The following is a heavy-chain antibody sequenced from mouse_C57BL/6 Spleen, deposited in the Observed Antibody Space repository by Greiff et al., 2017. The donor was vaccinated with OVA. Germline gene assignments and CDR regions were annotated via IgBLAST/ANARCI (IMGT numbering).Heavy chain of an antibody. CDR3: AAASGSLYYFDY. J-gene: IGHJ2*01. D-gene: IGHD6-2*01. Sequence: EVQLVESGGGLVKPGGSLKLSCAASGFTFSSYTMSWVRQTPEKRLEWVATISGGGGNTYYPDSVKGRFTISRDNAKNTLYLQMSSLRSEDTALYYCAAASGSLYYFDYWGQGTTLTVSS. CDR2: ISGGGGNT. CDR1: GFTFSSYT. V-gene: IGHV5-9*01.